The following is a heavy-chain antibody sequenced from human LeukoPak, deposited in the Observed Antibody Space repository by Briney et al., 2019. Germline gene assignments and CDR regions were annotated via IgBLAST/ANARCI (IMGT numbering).Heavy chain of an antibody. J-gene: IGHJ4*02. V-gene: IGHV3-21*01. CDR2: ISSVSSYI. CDR3: ARDSDSYEFDY. D-gene: IGHD5-18*01. Sequence: GGSLRLSCAVSGFTFRSYSMNWVRQAPGKGLEWVSSISSVSSYIYYADSLKGRFTISRDNAKNSLYLQMNSLRAEDTAVYYCARDSDSYEFDYWGQGTLVTVSS. CDR1: GFTFRSYS.